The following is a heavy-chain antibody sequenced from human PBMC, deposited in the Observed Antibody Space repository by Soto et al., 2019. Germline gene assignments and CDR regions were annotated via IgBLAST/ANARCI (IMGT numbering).Heavy chain of an antibody. CDR3: VSYYYGSGTNYYFDY. Sequence: GGSLRLSCAASGFTFSSYGMHWVRQAPGKGLEWVAVISYDGSNKYYADSVKGRFTISRDNSKNTLYLQMNSLRAEDTAVYYCVSYYYGSGTNYYFDYWGQGTLVTVSS. D-gene: IGHD3-10*01. CDR1: GFTFSSYG. CDR2: ISYDGSNK. J-gene: IGHJ4*02. V-gene: IGHV3-30*03.